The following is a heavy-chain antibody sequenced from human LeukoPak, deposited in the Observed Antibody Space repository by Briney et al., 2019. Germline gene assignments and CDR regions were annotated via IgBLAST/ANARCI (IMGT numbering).Heavy chain of an antibody. CDR1: GGSISSSNW. J-gene: IGHJ4*02. Sequence: SETLSLTCTVSGGSISSSNWWSWVRQPPGKGLEWIGEIYHSGSTNYNPSLKSRVTISVDKSKNQFSLKLSSVTAADTAVYYCARVPRQWPFLDYWGQGTLVTVSS. CDR3: ARVPRQWPFLDY. V-gene: IGHV4-4*02. D-gene: IGHD6-19*01. CDR2: IYHSGST.